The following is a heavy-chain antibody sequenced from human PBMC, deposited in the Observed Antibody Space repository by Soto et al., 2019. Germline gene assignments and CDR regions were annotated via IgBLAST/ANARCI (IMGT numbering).Heavy chain of an antibody. CDR2: FIPIFISA. CDR1: GGTVSGYA. CDR3: ERDVSSDTTGGNGYAV. J-gene: IGHJ4*02. D-gene: IGHD3-22*01. V-gene: IGHV1-69*01. Sequence: QLHLVQSGAEVKKAGSSVKISCKASGGTVSGYAITWVRQAPGQGLEWMGVFIPIFISANYAPKFQGRVTITADESKNTAYMAFSGLTSEDTAIYDCERDVSSDTTGGNGYAVWGQGTRFTVSS.